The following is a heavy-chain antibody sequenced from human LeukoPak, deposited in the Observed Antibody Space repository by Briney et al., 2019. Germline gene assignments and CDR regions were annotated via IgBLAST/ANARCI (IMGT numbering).Heavy chain of an antibody. CDR1: GFSLRNSW. CDR2: INQDRGDK. CDR3: PWYGVTHGLDV. V-gene: IGHV3-7*01. J-gene: IGHJ6*02. D-gene: IGHD3-10*01. Sequence: TGGSLILSCAASGFSLRNSWMSWVRQAPGKGLERVANINQDRGDKYYADTVMGRFTISKDNAKNAVYLPMNSLRPEDTAIYYCPWYGVTHGLDVWGQGTTVTVSS.